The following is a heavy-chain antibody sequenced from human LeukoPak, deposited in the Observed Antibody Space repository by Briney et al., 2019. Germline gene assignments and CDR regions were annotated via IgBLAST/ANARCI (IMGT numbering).Heavy chain of an antibody. Sequence: GGSLRLSCAASGFTFSSYAMSRVRQAPGKGLEWVSAISGSGGSTYYADSVKGRFTISRDNSKNTLYLQMNSLRAEDTAVYYCAKAPGSYYNPYYNWFDPWGQGTLVTVSS. CDR3: AKAPGSYYNPYYNWFDP. D-gene: IGHD1-26*01. CDR2: ISGSGGST. CDR1: GFTFSSYA. J-gene: IGHJ5*02. V-gene: IGHV3-23*01.